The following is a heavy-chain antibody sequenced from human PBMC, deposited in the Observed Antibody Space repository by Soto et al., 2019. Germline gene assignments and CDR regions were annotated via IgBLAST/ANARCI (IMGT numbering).Heavy chain of an antibody. CDR1: GFTFRSHA. Sequence: GGSLRLSCAASGFTFRSHAMNLVRQAPGKGLEWLAVISNDGTLTFYGDSVKGRFTISRDNSKNTLFLQMSSLRPEDTAVYYCAKGKYDFWSGHDYFDSWGQGTPVTVSS. V-gene: IGHV3-30*18. J-gene: IGHJ4*02. CDR3: AKGKYDFWSGHDYFDS. D-gene: IGHD3-3*01. CDR2: ISNDGTLT.